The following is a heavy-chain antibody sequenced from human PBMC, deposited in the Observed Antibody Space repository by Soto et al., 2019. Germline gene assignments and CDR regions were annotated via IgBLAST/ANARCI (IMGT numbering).Heavy chain of an antibody. D-gene: IGHD1-1*01. Sequence: SETLSLTCDVSGDTISTGGYTWAWIRQPPGKALEWIGHTYHSGNPYYNTSLKSRVIISVDRSKNQFSLKVRSVTAADTAVYYCARVGAGTGWDYYYYGMDVWGQGTTVTVSS. CDR3: ARVGAGTGWDYYYYGMDV. V-gene: IGHV4-30-2*01. CDR2: TYHSGNP. J-gene: IGHJ6*02. CDR1: GDTISTGGYT.